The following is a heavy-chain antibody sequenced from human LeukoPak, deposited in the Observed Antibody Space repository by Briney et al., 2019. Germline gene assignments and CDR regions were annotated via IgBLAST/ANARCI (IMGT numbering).Heavy chain of an antibody. J-gene: IGHJ4*02. Sequence: GASVKVSCKVSGYTLTELSMHWVRQAPGKGVEGMGGFDPEDGETLYAQKFQGRVTMTEDTSTDAAYMELSSLRSEDTAVYYCATIAVAGTFDYWGQGTLVTVSS. V-gene: IGHV1-24*01. CDR1: GYTLTELS. D-gene: IGHD6-19*01. CDR3: ATIAVAGTFDY. CDR2: FDPEDGET.